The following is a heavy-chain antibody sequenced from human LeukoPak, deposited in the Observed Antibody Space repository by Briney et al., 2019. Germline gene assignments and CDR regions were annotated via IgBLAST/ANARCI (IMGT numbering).Heavy chain of an antibody. Sequence: GASVKVSCKASGYTFTSYGISWVRQAPGQGLEWMGWISAYNGNTNYAQKLQGRVTMTTDTSTSTAYMELRSLRSDDTAVYYCARVSRITIFGVVIRYFDYWGQGTLVTVSS. D-gene: IGHD3-3*01. J-gene: IGHJ4*02. CDR2: ISAYNGNT. V-gene: IGHV1-18*01. CDR3: ARVSRITIFGVVIRYFDY. CDR1: GYTFTSYG.